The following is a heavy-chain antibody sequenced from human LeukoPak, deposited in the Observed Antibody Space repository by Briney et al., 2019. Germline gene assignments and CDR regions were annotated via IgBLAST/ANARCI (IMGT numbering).Heavy chain of an antibody. CDR1: GFTFSSFS. D-gene: IGHD2-2*01. V-gene: IGHV3-48*01. CDR2: ITGSSSTI. J-gene: IGHJ4*02. Sequence: GGSLRLSCAASGFTFSSFSMNWVRQAPGKGLEWVSFITGSSSTIYYADSVKDRFTISRDNAKNSLYLQMNSLRAEDTAVYYCASCSSTNCYWGQGTLVTVSS. CDR3: ASCSSTNCY.